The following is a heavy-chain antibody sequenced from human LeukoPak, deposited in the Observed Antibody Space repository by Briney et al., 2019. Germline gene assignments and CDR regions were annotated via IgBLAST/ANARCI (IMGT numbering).Heavy chain of an antibody. CDR2: ISGSGGST. V-gene: IGHV3-23*01. CDR3: AKAFGSSWSLDY. J-gene: IGHJ4*02. Sequence: TGGSLRLSCAASGFTFSSYAMSWVRQAPGKGLEWVSAISGSGGSTYYADSVKGRFTISRDNSKNTLYLQMNSLRAEDTAVYYCAKAFGSSWSLDYWGQGTLVTVSS. CDR1: GFTFSSYA. D-gene: IGHD6-13*01.